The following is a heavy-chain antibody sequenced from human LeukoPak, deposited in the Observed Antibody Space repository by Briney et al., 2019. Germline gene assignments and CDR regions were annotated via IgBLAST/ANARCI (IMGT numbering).Heavy chain of an antibody. J-gene: IGHJ5*02. Sequence: PGGSLSLSCAPSGFTLSSDYMSWVRHAPGKGLEWVSGIYSGGSTYYPDSVKGRFTISRDKSKNTVYLKMNSLRFEDTAMYYCARNWFDHWGQGTLVTVSS. CDR3: ARNWFDH. CDR1: GFTLSSDY. V-gene: IGHV3-53*05. CDR2: IYSGGST.